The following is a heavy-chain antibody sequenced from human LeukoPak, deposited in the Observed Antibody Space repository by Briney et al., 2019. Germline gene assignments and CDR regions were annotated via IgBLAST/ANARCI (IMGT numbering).Heavy chain of an antibody. V-gene: IGHV4-4*02. D-gene: IGHD3-22*01. Sequence: SGTLSLTCAVSGGSISGSNWWSWVRQPPGKGLERIGEIFHSGSTNYSPSLKSRVTISIDKSKNQFSLKLTSVTVADTAVYYCARDTGYLGSNYGMDVWGQGTTVTVSS. CDR3: ARDTGYLGSNYGMDV. J-gene: IGHJ6*02. CDR2: IFHSGST. CDR1: GGSISGSNW.